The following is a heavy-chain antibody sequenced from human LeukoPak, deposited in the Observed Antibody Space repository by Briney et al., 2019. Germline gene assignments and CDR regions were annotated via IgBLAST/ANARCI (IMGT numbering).Heavy chain of an antibody. CDR2: IYHSGST. CDR1: GGSISSGGYY. Sequence: SETLSLTCTVSGGSISSGGYYWSWIRQPPGKGLEWIGYIYHSGSTNYNPSLKSRVTISVDTSKNQFSLKLSSVTAADTAVYYCARGPPPWDYYGSGSSSWFDPWGQGTLVTVSS. CDR3: ARGPPPWDYYGSGSSSWFDP. D-gene: IGHD3-10*01. J-gene: IGHJ5*02. V-gene: IGHV4-30-2*01.